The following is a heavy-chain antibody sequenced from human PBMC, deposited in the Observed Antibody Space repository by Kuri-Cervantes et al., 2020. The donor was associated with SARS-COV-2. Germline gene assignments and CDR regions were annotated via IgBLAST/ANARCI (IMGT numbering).Heavy chain of an antibody. D-gene: IGHD3-10*01. CDR1: GYTLTELS. CDR2: FDPEDGET. Sequence: ASVKVSCKVSGYTLTELSMHWVRQAPGKGLEWMGGFDPEDGETIYAQKFQGRVTMTEDTSTDTAHMELSSLRSEDTAVYNCATGVPTRLFGEELKNDAFDIWGQGTTVTVSS. J-gene: IGHJ3*02. V-gene: IGHV1-24*01. CDR3: ATGVPTRLFGEELKNDAFDI.